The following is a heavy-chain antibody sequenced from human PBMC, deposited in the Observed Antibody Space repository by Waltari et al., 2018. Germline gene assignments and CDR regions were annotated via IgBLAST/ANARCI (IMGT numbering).Heavy chain of an antibody. CDR1: GGSISSYY. V-gene: IGHV4-59*01. J-gene: IGHJ6*02. Sequence: QVQLQESGPGLVKPSETLSLTCTVSGGSISSYYWSWIRQPPGKGLEWIGYNYYSGSTNYNPSLKSRDTISLDTSKNQFALKLSSVTAADTAVYYCARDRSGISMVRGYYYYGMDVWGQGTTVTVSS. D-gene: IGHD3-10*01. CDR3: ARDRSGISMVRGYYYYGMDV. CDR2: NYYSGST.